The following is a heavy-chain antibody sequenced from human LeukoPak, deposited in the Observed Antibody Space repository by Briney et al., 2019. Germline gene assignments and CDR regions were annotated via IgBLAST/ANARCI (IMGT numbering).Heavy chain of an antibody. V-gene: IGHV3-43*01. CDR1: GFTFDHYT. Sequence: PGGSLRLSCAASGFTFDHYTMHWVRQAPGKGLEWVSLISWDGGSTYYADSVKGRFTISRDNSKNSLYLQMNSLRAEDTAVYYCAKAYSGSYLRKAHFDYWGQGTLVTVSS. D-gene: IGHD1-26*01. J-gene: IGHJ4*02. CDR2: ISWDGGST. CDR3: AKAYSGSYLRKAHFDY.